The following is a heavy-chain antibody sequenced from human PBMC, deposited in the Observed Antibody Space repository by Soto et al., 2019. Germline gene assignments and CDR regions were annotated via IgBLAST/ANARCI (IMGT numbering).Heavy chain of an antibody. CDR1: GFTFSHYG. J-gene: IGHJ4*02. CDR3: ARYSGKYHGAIDY. D-gene: IGHD1-26*01. V-gene: IGHV3-30*03. CDR2: ISYAGSNK. Sequence: QVQLVESGGGVVQPGRSLRLSCAASGFTFSHYGIHWVRQAPGKGLEWLAVISYAGSNKHYADSVKGRFTVSRDNSKNTLYLQMNSLRAEDTAVYFCARYSGKYHGAIDYWGQGTLVTVSS.